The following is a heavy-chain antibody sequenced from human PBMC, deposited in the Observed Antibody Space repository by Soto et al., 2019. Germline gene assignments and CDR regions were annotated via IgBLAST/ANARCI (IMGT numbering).Heavy chain of an antibody. Sequence: SETLSLTCAVYGGSFSGYYWSWIRQPPGKGLEWIGEINHSGSTNYNPSLKSRVTISVDTSKNQFSLKLSSVTAADTAVYYCARDAGDQDFWSGYYYYYYGLDVWGQGTSVTVS. J-gene: IGHJ6*02. CDR1: GGSFSGYY. CDR2: INHSGST. D-gene: IGHD3-3*01. V-gene: IGHV4-34*01. CDR3: ARDAGDQDFWSGYYYYYYGLDV.